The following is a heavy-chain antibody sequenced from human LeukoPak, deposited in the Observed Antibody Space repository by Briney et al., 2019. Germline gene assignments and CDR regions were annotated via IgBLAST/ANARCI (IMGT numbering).Heavy chain of an antibody. CDR3: AKTAAGTRYYYYYMDV. CDR2: ISSSSNYI. CDR1: GFTFNTYN. D-gene: IGHD6-13*01. J-gene: IGHJ6*03. V-gene: IGHV3-21*01. Sequence: GGSLRLSCEASGFTFNTYNMNWVRQAPGKGLEWVSSISSSSNYIYYADSVKGRFTISRDNAKNSLYLQMNSLRAEDTAVYYCAKTAAGTRYYYYYMDVWGKGTTVTVSS.